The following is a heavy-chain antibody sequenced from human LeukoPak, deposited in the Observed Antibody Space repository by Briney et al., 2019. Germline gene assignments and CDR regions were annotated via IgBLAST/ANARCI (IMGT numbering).Heavy chain of an antibody. J-gene: IGHJ4*02. CDR1: GFSLTTSGMC. D-gene: IGHD3-3*01. Sequence: SCPTLVNPTQTLTLTCTFSGFSLTTSGMCVTWIRQPPGKALEWLARIDWDEGKYYTTSLETRLTISKDTSKNQVVLTMTNMDPVDTATYYCAHTSLYDFWSGPDYWGQGTLVTVSS. CDR3: AHTSLYDFWSGPDY. CDR2: IDWDEGK. V-gene: IGHV2-70*12.